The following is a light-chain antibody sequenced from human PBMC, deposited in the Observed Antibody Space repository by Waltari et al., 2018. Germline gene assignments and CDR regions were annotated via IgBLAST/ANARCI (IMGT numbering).Light chain of an antibody. V-gene: IGKV1-5*03. CDR2: KAS. CDR3: HQYNSDPYT. Sequence: IQMTQSPSTLSVSVGDTVIITCRASQSIRSYLAWYQQKPGEAPKLLISKASTLESGVPSRFGGSGSGTEFTLSISSLQPDDFGTYYCHQYNSDPYTFGLGTKLEIK. J-gene: IGKJ2*01. CDR1: QSIRSY.